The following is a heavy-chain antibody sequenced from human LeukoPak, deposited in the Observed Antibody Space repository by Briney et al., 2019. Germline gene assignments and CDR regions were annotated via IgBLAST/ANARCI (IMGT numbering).Heavy chain of an antibody. J-gene: IGHJ4*02. CDR3: ARCGDSSGYSFDY. CDR1: GGSISSGDYY. Sequence: SETLSLTCTVSGGSISSGDYYWSWIRQPPGKGLEWIGYIYYSGSTYYNPSLKSRVTISVDTSKNQFSLKLSSVTAADTAVYYCARCGDSSGYSFDYWGQGTLVTVSS. D-gene: IGHD3-22*01. CDR2: IYYSGST. V-gene: IGHV4-30-4*01.